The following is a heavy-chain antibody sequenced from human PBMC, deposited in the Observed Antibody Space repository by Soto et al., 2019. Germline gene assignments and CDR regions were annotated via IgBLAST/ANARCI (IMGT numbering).Heavy chain of an antibody. D-gene: IGHD6-19*01. CDR2: IYWNDDK. CDR1: GFSLSTSGLC. CDR3: EHRPSGWYLFDY. J-gene: IGHJ4*02. Sequence: QITLKESGPTLVRPTQTLTLTCTFSGFSLSTSGLCVGWIRPPPGKALEWLALIYWNDDKRYSPSLKARLTITTDTSKHQVVLTMTNMDPVDTATYYCEHRPSGWYLFDYWGQGTLVTVSS. V-gene: IGHV2-5*01.